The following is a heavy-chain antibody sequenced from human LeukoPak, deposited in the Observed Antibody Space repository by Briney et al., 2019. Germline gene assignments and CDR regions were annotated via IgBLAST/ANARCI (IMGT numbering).Heavy chain of an antibody. CDR1: GFTFINAW. J-gene: IGHJ4*02. D-gene: IGHD3-10*01. Sequence: PGGSLRLSCAASGFTFINAWMNWFRQAPRKGLEWVGRIKPNTDGATTHYAAPVAGRFTISRDDSKNTLSLQMNSLKIEDTAVYYCTADLAGGSKAIDYWGQGTLVTVSS. V-gene: IGHV3-15*05. CDR2: IKPNTDGATT. CDR3: TADLAGGSKAIDY.